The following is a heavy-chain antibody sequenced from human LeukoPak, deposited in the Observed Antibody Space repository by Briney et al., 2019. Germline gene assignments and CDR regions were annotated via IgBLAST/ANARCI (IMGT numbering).Heavy chain of an antibody. Sequence: GRSLRLSCAASGFTFSSYAMHWARQAPGKGLEWVAVISYDGSNKYYADSVKGRFTISRDNSKNTLYLQMNSLRAEDTAVYYCARDYGDYRVGRSYYGMDVWGQGTTVTVSS. CDR3: ARDYGDYRVGRSYYGMDV. V-gene: IGHV3-30-3*01. CDR2: ISYDGSNK. CDR1: GFTFSSYA. D-gene: IGHD4-17*01. J-gene: IGHJ6*02.